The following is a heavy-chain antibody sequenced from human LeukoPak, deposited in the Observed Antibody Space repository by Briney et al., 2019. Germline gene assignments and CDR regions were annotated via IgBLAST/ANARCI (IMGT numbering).Heavy chain of an antibody. CDR3: ARDRGFGQADV. CDR1: GFTFSGYW. Sequence: GGALRLSWAASGFTFSGYWMSWLPQAPGKGLEGVANIKQDGAEKYYVDSVKGRFTISRDNAKNSLYLQMNSLRAEDTAVYYCARDRGFGQADVWGKGTTVTVSS. D-gene: IGHD3-10*01. V-gene: IGHV3-7*01. J-gene: IGHJ6*04. CDR2: IKQDGAEK.